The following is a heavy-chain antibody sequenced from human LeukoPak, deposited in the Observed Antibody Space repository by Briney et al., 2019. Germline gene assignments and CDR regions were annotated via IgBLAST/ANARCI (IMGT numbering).Heavy chain of an antibody. D-gene: IGHD2-2*01. CDR3: ARPEYCSSTSCTGAFDI. V-gene: IGHV4-39*01. CDR1: GGSISSSSYY. J-gene: IGHJ3*02. Sequence: PSETLSLTCTVSGGSISSSSYYWGWIRQPPGKGLEWIGSIYYSGSTYYNPSLKSRVTISVDTSKNQFSLKLSSVTAADTAVYYCARPEYCSSTSCTGAFDIWGQGTMVTVSS. CDR2: IYYSGST.